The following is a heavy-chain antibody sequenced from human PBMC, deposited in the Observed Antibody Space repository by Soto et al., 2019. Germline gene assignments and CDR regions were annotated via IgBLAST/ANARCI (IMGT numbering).Heavy chain of an antibody. CDR3: ARESPRLGGNFFDY. D-gene: IGHD2-15*01. Sequence: PGGSLRLSCAASGFTFSSYAMHWVRQAPGKGLEWVAVISYDGSNKYYADSVKGRFTISRDNSKNTLYLQMNSLRAEDTAVYYCARESPRLGGNFFDYWGQGTLVTVSS. CDR1: GFTFSSYA. V-gene: IGHV3-30-3*01. CDR2: ISYDGSNK. J-gene: IGHJ4*02.